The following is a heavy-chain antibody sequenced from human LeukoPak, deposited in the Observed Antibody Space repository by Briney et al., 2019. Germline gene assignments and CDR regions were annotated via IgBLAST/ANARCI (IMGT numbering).Heavy chain of an antibody. Sequence: GGSLRLSCTASGFTFSSRAMSWVRQAPGKGLEWVSSISASGGSTYYADSVKGRFTISRDISKNTLYLQMNSLRAEDTAIYYCANSYDFLSALDYWGQGTLVTVSS. CDR3: ANSYDFLSALDY. V-gene: IGHV3-23*01. CDR2: ISASGGST. CDR1: GFTFSSRA. J-gene: IGHJ4*02. D-gene: IGHD3-3*01.